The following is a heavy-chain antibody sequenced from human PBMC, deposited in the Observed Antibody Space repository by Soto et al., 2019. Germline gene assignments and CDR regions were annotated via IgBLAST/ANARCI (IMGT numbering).Heavy chain of an antibody. J-gene: IGHJ4*02. CDR1: GFTFSNYW. CDR2: IKHDGSEK. V-gene: IGHV3-7*01. Sequence: HPGGSLRLSCAASGFTFSNYWMSWVRQAPGKGLEWVANIKHDGSEKHYVDSVKGRFTISRDNAKNSISLQMNSLRAEDTAVYYCAREKASADHWGQGALVTVSS. D-gene: IGHD2-21*01. CDR3: AREKASADH.